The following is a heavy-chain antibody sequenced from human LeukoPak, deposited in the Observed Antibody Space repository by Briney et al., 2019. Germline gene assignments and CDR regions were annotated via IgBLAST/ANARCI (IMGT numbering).Heavy chain of an antibody. D-gene: IGHD5-12*01. CDR1: GFTFSSYS. J-gene: IGHJ3*02. V-gene: IGHV3-21*01. Sequence: PGGSLRLSCAASGFTFSSYSMNWVRQAPGKGLEWVSSISSSSSYIYYADSVKGRFTISRDNAKNSLYLQMNSLRAEDTAVYYCARDAEVATISSDAFDIWGQGTMVTVSS. CDR3: ARDAEVATISSDAFDI. CDR2: ISSSSSYI.